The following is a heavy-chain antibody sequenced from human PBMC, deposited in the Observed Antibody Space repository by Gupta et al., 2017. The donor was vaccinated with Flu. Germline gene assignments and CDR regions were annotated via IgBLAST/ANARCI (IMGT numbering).Heavy chain of an antibody. V-gene: IGHV3-21*01. CDR1: GFACRDYT. D-gene: IGHD2-15*01. J-gene: IGHJ4*02. Sequence: HLVESGGGLVKPGGSLRRSASASGFACRDYTMNWVRQVPGKGLEGVSSSSPRGSEIHYADSVKGRFTIARDDADGSLYLHMSNLRDDDTAVYYCANGGYSGYWGQGTLVTVSS. CDR3: ANGGYSGY. CDR2: SSPRGSEI.